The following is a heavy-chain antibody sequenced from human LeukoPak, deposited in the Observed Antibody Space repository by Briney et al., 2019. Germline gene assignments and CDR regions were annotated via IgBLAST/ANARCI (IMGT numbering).Heavy chain of an antibody. CDR1: GFTFSSYD. CDR2: ISSSGSNI. D-gene: IGHD6-13*01. V-gene: IGHV3-48*03. CDR3: ARDPDIAAAYVAYYFDY. Sequence: GGSLRLSCAASGFTFSSYDMNWVRQAPGKGLEWVSYISSSGSNIYYADFVKGRFTISRDNAKNSLYLQMNSLRAEDTAVYYCARDPDIAAAYVAYYFDYWGQGTLVTVSS. J-gene: IGHJ4*02.